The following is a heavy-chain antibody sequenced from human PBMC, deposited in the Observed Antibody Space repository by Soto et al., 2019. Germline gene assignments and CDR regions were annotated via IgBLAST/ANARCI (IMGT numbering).Heavy chain of an antibody. V-gene: IGHV3-23*01. CDR1: GFTFSTYA. D-gene: IGHD2-2*02. J-gene: IGHJ4*02. CDR3: ARDCSSTRCYS. CDR2: FSGSGSGT. Sequence: GGSLRLSCAASGFTFSTYAMTWVRQAPGKGLEWVSAFSGSGSGTYYADSVKGRFIISRDNSKNTLYLQMNSLRAEDTAVYYCARDCSSTRCYSWGQGTLVTVSS.